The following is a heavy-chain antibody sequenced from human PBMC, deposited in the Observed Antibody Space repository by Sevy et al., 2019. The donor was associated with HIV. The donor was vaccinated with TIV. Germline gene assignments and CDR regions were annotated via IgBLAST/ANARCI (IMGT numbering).Heavy chain of an antibody. V-gene: IGHV3-48*01. J-gene: IGHJ4*02. CDR3: ARITYCSSTSCYEGLLNDY. Sequence: GGSLRLSCAASGFTFSSYSMNWVRQAPGKGLEWVSYISSSSSTIYYADSVKGRFTISRDNAKNSLYLQMNGLRAEDTAVYYCARITYCSSTSCYEGLLNDYWGQGTLVTVSS. CDR2: ISSSSSTI. CDR1: GFTFSSYS. D-gene: IGHD2-2*01.